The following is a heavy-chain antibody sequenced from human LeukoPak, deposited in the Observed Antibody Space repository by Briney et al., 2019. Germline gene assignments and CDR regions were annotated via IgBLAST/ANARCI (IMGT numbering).Heavy chain of an antibody. CDR1: GFTFSSYW. V-gene: IGHV3-74*01. CDR2: INSDGSST. J-gene: IGHJ4*02. CDR3: ARLITIFGAGAGYFDY. D-gene: IGHD3-3*01. Sequence: GGSLRLSCAASGFTFSSYWMHWVRQAPGKGLVWVSRINSDGSSTSYADSVKGRFTISRDNAKNSLYLQMNSLRAEDTAVYYCARLITIFGAGAGYFDYWGQGTLVTISS.